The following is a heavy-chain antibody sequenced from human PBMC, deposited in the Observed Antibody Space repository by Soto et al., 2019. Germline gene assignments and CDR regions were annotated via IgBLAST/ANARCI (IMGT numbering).Heavy chain of an antibody. Sequence: ASVKVSCKASGYTFTGYYMHGVRQAPGQGLEWMGWINPNSGGTNYAQKFQGRVTMTRDTSISTAYMELSRLRSDDTAVYYCARAGSAAAATYYYYYGMDVWGQGTTVTVSS. CDR3: ARAGSAAAATYYYYYGMDV. D-gene: IGHD6-13*01. V-gene: IGHV1-2*02. J-gene: IGHJ6*02. CDR1: GYTFTGYY. CDR2: INPNSGGT.